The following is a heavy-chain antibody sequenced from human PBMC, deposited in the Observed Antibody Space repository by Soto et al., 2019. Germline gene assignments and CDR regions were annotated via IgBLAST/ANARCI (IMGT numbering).Heavy chain of an antibody. CDR3: ARRGYSSSWYYYYYYGMDV. V-gene: IGHV1-8*01. CDR1: GYTFTSYD. D-gene: IGHD6-13*01. J-gene: IGHJ6*02. CDR2: MNPNSGNT. Sequence: QVQLVQSGAEVKKPGASVKVSCKASGYTFTSYDINWVRQATGQGLEWMGWMNPNSGNTGYAQKFQGRVTMTRNTSISTAYMELSSRRSEDTAVYDCARRGYSSSWYYYYYYGMDVWGQGTTVTVSS.